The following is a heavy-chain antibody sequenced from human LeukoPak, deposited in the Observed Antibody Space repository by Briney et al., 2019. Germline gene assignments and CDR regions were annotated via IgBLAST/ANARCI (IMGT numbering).Heavy chain of an antibody. Sequence: PGGSLRLSCAGSGFTFSRHWMSWVRQAPGKGLEWVADIKQDGSEKYYVDSVKGRFTISRDNAKNSLYLQMNSLRAEDTAVYYCAREDFEDYWGQGTLVTVSS. J-gene: IGHJ4*02. CDR2: IKQDGSEK. V-gene: IGHV3-7*01. D-gene: IGHD3/OR15-3a*01. CDR1: GFTFSRHW. CDR3: AREDFEDY.